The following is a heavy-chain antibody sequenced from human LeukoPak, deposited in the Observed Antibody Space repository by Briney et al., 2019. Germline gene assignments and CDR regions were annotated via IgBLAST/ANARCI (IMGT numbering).Heavy chain of an antibody. J-gene: IGHJ4*02. CDR1: GYTFTSYY. D-gene: IGHD3-9*01. CDR3: ARVVRYFDLDY. CDR2: INPSGGST. Sequence: GASVKVSCKASGYTFTSYYMHWVRQAPGQGLEWMGTINPSGGSTSYAQKFRGRVTMTRDMSTSTVYMELSSLRSEDTAVYYCARVVRYFDLDYWGQGTLVTVSS. V-gene: IGHV1-46*01.